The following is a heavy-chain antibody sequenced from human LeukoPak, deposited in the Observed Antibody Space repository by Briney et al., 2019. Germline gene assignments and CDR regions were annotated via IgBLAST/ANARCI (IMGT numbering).Heavy chain of an antibody. J-gene: IGHJ5*02. V-gene: IGHV4-4*09. Sequence: SETLSLTCIVSGGSISSYYWSWIRQPPGKGLEWIGYIYTSGSTNYNPSLKSRVTISVDTSKNQFSLKLSSVTAADTAVYYCARTYCGGDCSFDPWGQGTLVTVSS. D-gene: IGHD2-21*02. CDR3: ARTYCGGDCSFDP. CDR1: GGSISSYY. CDR2: IYTSGST.